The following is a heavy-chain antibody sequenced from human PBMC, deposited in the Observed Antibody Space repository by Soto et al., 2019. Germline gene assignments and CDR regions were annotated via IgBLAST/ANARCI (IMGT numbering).Heavy chain of an antibody. CDR2: ISATGGGT. CDR1: GFKFSNYA. D-gene: IGHD3-16*01. Sequence: GGALRLSCAASGFKFSNYAMSWFRQAPGKGLEWVSLISATGGGTYYADSVKGRFTISRDNSHNTLYLQVHSLTAEDTAVYYCAKDRRAGGNSAFYFDFWGQGP. V-gene: IGHV3-23*01. CDR3: AKDRRAGGNSAFYFDF. J-gene: IGHJ4*02.